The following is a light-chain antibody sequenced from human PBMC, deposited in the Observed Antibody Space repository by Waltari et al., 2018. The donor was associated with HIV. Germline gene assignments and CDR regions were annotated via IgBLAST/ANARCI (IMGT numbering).Light chain of an antibody. CDR1: QSLVYSDGNTD. J-gene: IGKJ2*01. CDR2: KVA. V-gene: IGKV2-30*01. Sequence: DVVMTQSPLSLPVTLGQPASISCRPSQSLVYSDGNTDLNWFQHTPGHSPRRLSYKVANRDSGVPDRVSGSGSGTDFTLKISRVEAEDVVVYYCMQGTHWPPTYTFGQGTKLEIK. CDR3: MQGTHWPPTYT.